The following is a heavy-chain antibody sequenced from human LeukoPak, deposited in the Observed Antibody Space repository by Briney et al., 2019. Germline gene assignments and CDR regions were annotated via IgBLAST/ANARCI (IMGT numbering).Heavy chain of an antibody. CDR1: GYTFTSYG. CDR3: ASYTPNLSIAARRSAFDI. V-gene: IGHV1-18*01. CDR2: ISAYNGNT. J-gene: IGHJ3*02. Sequence: GASVKVSCKASGYTFTSYGISWVRQAPGQGLEWMGWISAYNGNTNYAQKLQGRVTMTTDTSTSTAYMELRSLRSDDTAVYYCASYTPNLSIAARRSAFDIWGQGTMVTVSS. D-gene: IGHD6-6*01.